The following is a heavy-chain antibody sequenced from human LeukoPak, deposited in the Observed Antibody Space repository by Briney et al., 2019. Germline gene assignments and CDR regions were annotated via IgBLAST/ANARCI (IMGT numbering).Heavy chain of an antibody. CDR2: IKQDGSEK. V-gene: IGHV3-7*01. Sequence: GGSLRLSCAASGFTFSSYWMSWVRQAPGKGLEWVANIKQDGSEKYYVDSVKGRFTISRDNAKNSLYLQMDSLRAEDTAVYYCARDRGYYDYVWGSYRQGDAFDIWGQGTMVTVSS. CDR1: GFTFSSYW. CDR3: ARDRGYYDYVWGSYRQGDAFDI. D-gene: IGHD3-16*02. J-gene: IGHJ3*02.